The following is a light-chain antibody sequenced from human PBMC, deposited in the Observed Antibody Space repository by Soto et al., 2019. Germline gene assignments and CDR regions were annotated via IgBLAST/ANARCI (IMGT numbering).Light chain of an antibody. Sequence: QSVLTQPPSASGTPGQRVTISCSGSSSNIGSTTVNWFQQLPGASPKLLISRNNQRPSGVPDRFSGSKSGTSGALAISGLQSEDEADYYCSAWDDSLNGLVFGTGTKLTVL. V-gene: IGLV1-44*01. CDR3: SAWDDSLNGLV. J-gene: IGLJ1*01. CDR1: SSNIGSTT. CDR2: RNN.